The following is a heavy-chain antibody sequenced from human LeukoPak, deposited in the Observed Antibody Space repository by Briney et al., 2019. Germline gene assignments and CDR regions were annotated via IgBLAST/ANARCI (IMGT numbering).Heavy chain of an antibody. V-gene: IGHV4-34*01. CDR1: GGSFSGYY. D-gene: IGHD5-12*01. CDR3: ARSLRVVATIFGY. CDR2: INHSGST. Sequence: SETLSLTCAVYGGSFSGYYWSWIRQPPGKGLEWIGEINHSGSTNYNPSLKSRVTISVDTSKNQFSLKLSSVTAADTAVYYCARSLRVVATIFGYWGQGTLVTVSS. J-gene: IGHJ4*02.